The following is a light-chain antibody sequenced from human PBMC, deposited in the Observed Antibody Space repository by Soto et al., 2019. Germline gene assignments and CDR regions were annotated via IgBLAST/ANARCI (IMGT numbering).Light chain of an antibody. CDR1: NIGTKN. CDR2: DDN. Sequence: SYELTQPPSVSVAPGQTARITCGGDNIGTKNVHWYQQKPGPAPVLVVYDDNDRPSGIPERFSGSNSGDAATPTISRVEAGDEADYYCPVWDRSSDHVVFGGGTKLTVL. CDR3: PVWDRSSDHVV. V-gene: IGLV3-21*02. J-gene: IGLJ2*01.